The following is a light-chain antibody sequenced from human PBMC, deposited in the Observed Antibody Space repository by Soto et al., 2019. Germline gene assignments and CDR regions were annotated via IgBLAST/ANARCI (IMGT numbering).Light chain of an antibody. CDR1: QSVDSTY. CDR3: HHYGSLPPWT. Sequence: EIVLTQSPGTLSLSPGERATLSCRASQSVDSTYFAWYQQKPGQAPRLLIYGASSRATGVPDRFSGSGSGTEFTLSISRLEPEDFVVYFCHHYGSLPPWTFGQGTKVEIK. CDR2: GAS. V-gene: IGKV3-20*01. J-gene: IGKJ1*01.